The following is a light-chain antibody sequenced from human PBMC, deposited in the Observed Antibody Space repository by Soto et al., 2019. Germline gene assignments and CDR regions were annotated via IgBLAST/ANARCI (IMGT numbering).Light chain of an antibody. CDR2: KVS. Sequence: WLQQRPGQPPRLLIYKVSNRFSGVPDRFSGSGAGTDFTLKISRVEAEDVGVYYSMQATQYRPYTFGQGTKLEIK. CDR3: MQATQYRPYT. J-gene: IGKJ2*01. V-gene: IGKV2-24*01.